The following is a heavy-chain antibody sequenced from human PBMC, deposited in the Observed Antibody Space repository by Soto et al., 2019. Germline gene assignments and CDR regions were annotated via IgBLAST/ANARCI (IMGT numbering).Heavy chain of an antibody. CDR2: INSDGSTT. J-gene: IGHJ4*02. CDR1: GFTFSSSW. V-gene: IGHV3-74*03. D-gene: IGHD3-10*01. CDR3: ACLPMPRGPCAF. Sequence: EVQLVESGGGLVQPGASLRLSCSASGFTFSSSWMHWVRQAPGQGLVWVSRINSDGSTTQYADSVRGRFTISRDNAKNTLFLEVNSLTIDDTAVYCCACLPMPRGPCAFWGQGTVVTVSS.